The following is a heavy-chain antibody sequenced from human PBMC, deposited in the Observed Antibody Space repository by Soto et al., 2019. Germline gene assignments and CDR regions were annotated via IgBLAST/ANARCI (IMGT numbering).Heavy chain of an antibody. CDR3: ARGKFYAFDI. CDR2: IDHSGTT. J-gene: IGHJ3*02. V-gene: IGHV4-4*02. CDR1: GVSIRIPNW. Sequence: PSETLSLTCAVSGVSIRIPNWWAWVRQAPGKGLECIGEIDHSGTTNYNPSLNSRVTISLDRSKNQFSLRLTSVAAADTAVYFCARGKFYAFDIWGQGTMVT.